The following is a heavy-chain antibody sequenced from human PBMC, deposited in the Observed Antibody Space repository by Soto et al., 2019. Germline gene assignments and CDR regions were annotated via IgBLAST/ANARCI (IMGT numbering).Heavy chain of an antibody. CDR2: ISGSGGST. D-gene: IGHD6-13*01. CDR3: AKDPLSERMQPDYGMDV. J-gene: IGHJ6*02. V-gene: IGHV3-23*01. Sequence: GGSLRLSCAASGFTFSSYAMSWIRQAPGKGLEWVSAISGSGGSTDYVDSVKGRFTISRDYSKNTLYLQMNSLRAEDTAVYYCAKDPLSERMQPDYGMDVWGQGTTVTVS. CDR1: GFTFSSYA.